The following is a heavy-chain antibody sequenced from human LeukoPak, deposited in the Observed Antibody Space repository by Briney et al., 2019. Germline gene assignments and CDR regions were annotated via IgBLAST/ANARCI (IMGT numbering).Heavy chain of an antibody. CDR1: GFIFSNYG. CDR2: IEYDGSNK. J-gene: IGHJ4*02. Sequence: GGSLRLSCAASGFIFSNYGMHWVRQAPGKGLEWVTFIEYDGSNKYVDSVKGRFTISRDNSKNTLYLQMNSLRPEDTAVYYCASKAPEYYFDYWGQGTLVTVSS. V-gene: IGHV3-30*02. CDR3: ASKAPEYYFDY. D-gene: IGHD2/OR15-2a*01.